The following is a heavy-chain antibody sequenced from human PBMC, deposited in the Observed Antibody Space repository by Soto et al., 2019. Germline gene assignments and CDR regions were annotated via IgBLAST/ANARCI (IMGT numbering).Heavy chain of an antibody. V-gene: IGHV3-74*01. Sequence: EVQLVESGGGIVQPGGSLRLSCSVSGFTFSSHWMHWVRQAPGKGLVWVSRISTDGSRTTYADSVKGRVTISRDNAKNTLYLDMSSLRAEYTAVYYCARDMLGPRAFDYWGQGTLVTVSS. CDR1: GFTFSSHW. D-gene: IGHD3-10*02. J-gene: IGHJ4*02. CDR3: ARDMLGPRAFDY. CDR2: ISTDGSRT.